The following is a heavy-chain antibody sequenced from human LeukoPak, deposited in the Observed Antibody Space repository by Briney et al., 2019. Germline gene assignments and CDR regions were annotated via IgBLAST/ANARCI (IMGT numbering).Heavy chain of an antibody. CDR3: ARGRKLTTAGPNWFDP. CDR1: GYTFTGYY. V-gene: IGHV1-46*01. D-gene: IGHD6-13*01. Sequence: ASVKVSCKASGYTFTGYYIHWVRQAPGQGLEWMGIINPTAGSTTYAQKFQGRVTMSRDMSTSTVYMELSSLRSEDTAVYYCARGRKLTTAGPNWFDPWGQGTLVTVSS. CDR2: INPTAGST. J-gene: IGHJ5*02.